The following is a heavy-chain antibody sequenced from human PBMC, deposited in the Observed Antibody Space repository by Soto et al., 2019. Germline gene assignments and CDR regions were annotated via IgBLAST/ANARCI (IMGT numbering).Heavy chain of an antibody. J-gene: IGHJ5*02. CDR3: ARGGAGGIFGVVPPNWFDP. CDR1: GGTFSSYA. CDR2: IIPIFGTA. Sequence: QVQLVQSGAEVKKPGSSVKVSCKASGGTFSSYAISWVRQAPGQGLEWMGGIIPIFGTANYAQKFQGRVTSTADESTSTAYMELSSLRSEDTAVYYCARGGAGGIFGVVPPNWFDPWGQGTLVTVSS. D-gene: IGHD3-3*01. V-gene: IGHV1-69*12.